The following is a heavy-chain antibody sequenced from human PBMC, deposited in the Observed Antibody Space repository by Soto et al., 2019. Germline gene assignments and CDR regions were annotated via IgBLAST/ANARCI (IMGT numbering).Heavy chain of an antibody. J-gene: IGHJ5*02. V-gene: IGHV4-34*01. D-gene: IGHD3-3*01. CDR3: AKRRERYYDFWSARAPSWFDP. CDR1: GGSFSGYY. Sequence: SETLSLTCAVYGGSFSGYYWSWIRQPPGKGLEWIGEINHSGSTNYNPSLKSRVTISVDTSKNQFSLKLSSVTAAGTAVYYCAKRRERYYDFWSARAPSWFDPWGQGTLVTVSS. CDR2: INHSGST.